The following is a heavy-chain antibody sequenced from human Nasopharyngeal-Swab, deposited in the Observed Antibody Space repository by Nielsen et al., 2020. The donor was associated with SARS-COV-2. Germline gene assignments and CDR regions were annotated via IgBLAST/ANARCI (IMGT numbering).Heavy chain of an antibody. D-gene: IGHD2-15*01. CDR1: GFSLSTSGVG. J-gene: IGHJ4*02. Sequence: SGPTLVKPTQTLTLTCTFSGFSLSTSGVGVGWIRQPPGKALEWLALIYWDDDKRYSPSLKSRLTITKDTSKNQVVLTMTNMDPVDTATYYCARMPAAVAAIDYWGQGTLVTVSS. CDR2: IYWDDDK. V-gene: IGHV2-5*02. CDR3: ARMPAAVAAIDY.